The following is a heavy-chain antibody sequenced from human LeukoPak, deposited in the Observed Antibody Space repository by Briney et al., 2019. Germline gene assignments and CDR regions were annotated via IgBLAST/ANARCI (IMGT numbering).Heavy chain of an antibody. CDR3: ARVEPSYYYDSSSYPGEFDY. CDR2: ISAYNGNT. V-gene: IGHV1-18*01. Sequence: GASVKVSCKASGYTFTSYGISWVRRAPGQGLEWMGWISAYNGNTNYAQKLQGRVTMTTDTSTSTAYMELRSLRSDDTAVYYCARVEPSYYYDSSSYPGEFDYWGQGTLVTVP. D-gene: IGHD3-22*01. J-gene: IGHJ4*02. CDR1: GYTFTSYG.